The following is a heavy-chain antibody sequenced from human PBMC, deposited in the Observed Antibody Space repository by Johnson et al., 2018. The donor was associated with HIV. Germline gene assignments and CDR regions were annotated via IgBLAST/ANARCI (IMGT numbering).Heavy chain of an antibody. V-gene: IGHV3-NL1*01. Sequence: QVQLVESGGGVVQPGRSLRLSCAASGFTFSNAWMNWVRQAPGKGLEWVCGINPRPDSAACADSVKGRFTISRDNAKTSLYLQMNSLRAEDTAVYYCAKAYSAVVGDAFDIWGQGTMVTVSS. CDR3: AKAYSAVVGDAFDI. D-gene: IGHD3-22*01. CDR2: INPRPDSA. CDR1: GFTFSNAW. J-gene: IGHJ3*02.